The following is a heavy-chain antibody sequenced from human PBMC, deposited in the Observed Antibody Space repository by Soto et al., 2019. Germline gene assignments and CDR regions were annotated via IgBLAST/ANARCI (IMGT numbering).Heavy chain of an antibody. CDR1: GFTFSSYG. CDR2: ISYDGSNK. J-gene: IGHJ4*02. Sequence: GGSLRLSCAASGFTFSSYGMHWVRQAPGKGLELVAVISYDGSNKYYADSVKGRFTISRDNSKNTLYLQMNSLRAEDTAVYYCAKEGYDSSGWYCFDYWGQGTLVTAPQ. V-gene: IGHV3-30*18. D-gene: IGHD3-22*01. CDR3: AKEGYDSSGWYCFDY.